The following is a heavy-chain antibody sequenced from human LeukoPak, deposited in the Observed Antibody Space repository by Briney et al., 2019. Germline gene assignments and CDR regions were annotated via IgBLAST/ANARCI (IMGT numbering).Heavy chain of an antibody. V-gene: IGHV4-59*02. D-gene: IGHD5-18*01. J-gene: IGHJ6*03. CDR1: GGSGRFDS. CDR3: ARRTRSFSYTYGDAYYYYDMDV. CDR2: ISYGGST. Sequence: PSETLSLTCTVSGGSGRFDSWSWIRQPPGRGLEWIGYISYGGSTSYNPSPKSRVTISVDPSKSPLSLKLTSVTAADTAVYYWARRTRSFSYTYGDAYYYYDMDVWGKGTTVIVS.